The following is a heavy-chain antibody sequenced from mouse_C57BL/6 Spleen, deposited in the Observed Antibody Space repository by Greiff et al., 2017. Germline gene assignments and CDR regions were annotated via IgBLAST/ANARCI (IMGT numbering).Heavy chain of an antibody. J-gene: IGHJ4*01. D-gene: IGHD2-4*01. CDR1: GYTFTDYN. V-gene: IGHV1-18*01. Sequence: VHVKQSGPELVKPGASVKIPCKASGYTFTDYNMDWVKQSHGKSLEWIGDINPNNGGTIYNQKFKGKATLTVDKSSSTAYMELRSLTSEDTAVYYCARKKGIYYDYDVAMDYWGQGTSVTVSS. CDR3: ARKKGIYYDYDVAMDY. CDR2: INPNNGGT.